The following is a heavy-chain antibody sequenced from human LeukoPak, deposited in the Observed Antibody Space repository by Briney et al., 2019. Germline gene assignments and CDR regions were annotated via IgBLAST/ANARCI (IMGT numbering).Heavy chain of an antibody. V-gene: IGHV4-59*01. D-gene: IGHD6-19*01. CDR1: GGSISSYY. CDR2: IYYSGST. J-gene: IGHJ6*03. Sequence: PSETLSLTCTVSGGSISSYYWSWIRQPPGKGLEWIGYIYYSGSTNYNPSLKSRVTISVDTSKNQFSLKLSSVTAADTAVYYCARRKARAGYYYYMDVWGKGTTVTVFS. CDR3: ARRKARAGYYYYMDV.